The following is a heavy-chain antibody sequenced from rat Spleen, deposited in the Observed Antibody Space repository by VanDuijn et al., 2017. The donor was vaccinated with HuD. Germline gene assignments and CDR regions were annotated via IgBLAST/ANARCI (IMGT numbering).Heavy chain of an antibody. CDR1: GFTFNSYW. CDR3: TRQNNYAAY. Sequence: EVQLVESGGGLVQPGRSLKLSCVTSGFTFNSYWMTWNRQAPGKGLEWVASISDTGGSTYYPDSVKGRFTISRDDAKSTLYLQMNSLRSEDTATYYCTRQNNYAAYWGQGTLVTVSS. J-gene: IGHJ3*01. CDR2: ISDTGGST. V-gene: IGHV5-31*01. D-gene: IGHD1-10*01.